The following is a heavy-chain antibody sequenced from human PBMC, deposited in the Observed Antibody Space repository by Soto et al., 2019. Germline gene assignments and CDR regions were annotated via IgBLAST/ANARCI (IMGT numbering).Heavy chain of an antibody. V-gene: IGHV3-30*03. J-gene: IGHJ4*02. D-gene: IGHD6-19*01. CDR2: ISDDGTEK. CDR1: GFSFSNFG. Sequence: QVQLVESGGGVVQPGRSLRLSCAASGFSFSNFGMHWVRQTPGRGLEWVADISDDGTEKQYSDSVKGRFTISRDNNKNSLYQHVGILIVEDSAVYYCSSHSGWWDHHYFVYWGQGTLVTVSS. CDR3: SSHSGWWDHHYFVY.